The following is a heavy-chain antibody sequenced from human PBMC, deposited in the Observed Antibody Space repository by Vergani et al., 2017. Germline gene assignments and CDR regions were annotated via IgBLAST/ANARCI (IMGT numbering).Heavy chain of an antibody. J-gene: IGHJ6*02. D-gene: IGHD2-15*01. CDR2: IYNSGNG. Sequence: QMQLQESGPGLVKASETLSLTCTVSGDSIISRSYYWGWIRQPPGKGLEWIGSIYNSGNGDSSSSLKSRVTISADTSKNQFSLRLTSVTAADTAVYYCARGLTVVVVAATRGMDVWGQGTTVTVSS. V-gene: IGHV4-39*01. CDR1: GDSIISRSYY. CDR3: ARGLTVVVVAATRGMDV.